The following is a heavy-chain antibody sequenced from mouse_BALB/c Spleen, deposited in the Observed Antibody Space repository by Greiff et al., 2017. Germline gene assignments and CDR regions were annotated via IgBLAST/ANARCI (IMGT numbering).Heavy chain of an antibody. CDR1: GFAFSSYD. CDR2: ISSGGGST. V-gene: IGHV5-12-1*01. Sequence: EVKLVESGGGLVKPGGSLKLSCAASGFAFSSYDMSWVRQTPEKRLEWVAYISSGGGSTYYPDTVKGRFTISRDNAKNTLYLQMSSLKSEDTAMYYCARTNPFAYWGQGTLVTVSA. CDR3: ARTNPFAY. J-gene: IGHJ3*01. D-gene: IGHD1-3*01.